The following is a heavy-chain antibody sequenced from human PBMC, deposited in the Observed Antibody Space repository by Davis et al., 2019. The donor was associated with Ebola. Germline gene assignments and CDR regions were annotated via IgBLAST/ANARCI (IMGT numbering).Heavy chain of an antibody. Sequence: SSVPVSRLASLYTFPRYFMHWLRQAPAQGLAWMGGIIPIFCTANHAHKLQGRVTITPDESTSTAYMELSSLRSEDTAVYYCARDSPLYCSSTSCYLDYWGQGTLVTVSS. J-gene: IGHJ4*03. CDR1: LYTFPRYF. V-gene: IGHV1-69*13. CDR2: IIPIFCTA. D-gene: IGHD2-2*01. CDR3: ARDSPLYCSSTSCYLDY.